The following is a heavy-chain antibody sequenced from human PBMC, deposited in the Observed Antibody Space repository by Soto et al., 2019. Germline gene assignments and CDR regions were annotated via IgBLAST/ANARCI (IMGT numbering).Heavy chain of an antibody. Sequence: SETLSLTCIVSGVSVTSYTWSWVRQPANKGLEWIGRVFSSVSATYNPSLKRRVSISMDTAENRISLKLDSVTAADAGVYFCARDGMTTGDTWGPGTLVTVSS. CDR3: ARDGMTTGDT. D-gene: IGHD2-21*02. CDR1: GVSVTSYT. V-gene: IGHV4-4*07. J-gene: IGHJ4*02. CDR2: VFSSVSA.